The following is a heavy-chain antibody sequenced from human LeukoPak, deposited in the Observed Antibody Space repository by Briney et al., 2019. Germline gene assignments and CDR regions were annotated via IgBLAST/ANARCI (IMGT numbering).Heavy chain of an antibody. CDR1: GGSISSYY. D-gene: IGHD3-3*01. CDR3: ARWSGGYTDYFDY. V-gene: IGHV4-59*01. Sequence: SETLSLTCTVSGGSISSYYWSWIRQPPGKGLEWIGYIYYSGSTNYNPSLKSRVTISVDTSKNQFSLKLSSVTAADTAVYYCARWSGGYTDYFDYWGQGTLVTVSS. CDR2: IYYSGST. J-gene: IGHJ4*02.